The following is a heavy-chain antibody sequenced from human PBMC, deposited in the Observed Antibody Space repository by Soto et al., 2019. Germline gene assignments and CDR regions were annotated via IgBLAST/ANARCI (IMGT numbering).Heavy chain of an antibody. D-gene: IGHD4-17*01. Sequence: SETLSLTCTVYGGSISSFDYYWSWIRQPPGKGLEWIGYIYYSGSTYYNPSLKSRVTISVDTSKNQFSLKLSSVTAADTAVYYCARGPTTVTTNNWFDPWGQGTLVTVSS. CDR2: IYYSGST. CDR3: ARGPTTVTTNNWFDP. J-gene: IGHJ5*02. CDR1: GGSISSFDYY. V-gene: IGHV4-30-4*01.